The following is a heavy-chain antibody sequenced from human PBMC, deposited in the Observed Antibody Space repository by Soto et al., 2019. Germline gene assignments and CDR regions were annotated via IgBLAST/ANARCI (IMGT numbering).Heavy chain of an antibody. CDR1: GDSMTKYY. CDR2: VHTSGST. J-gene: IGHJ4*02. Sequence: QVQLQESGPGLVKPSETLSLTCNVSGDSMTKYYWSWIRQPAGKGLEWIGRVHTSGSTNYNPPLKSRVTMSIDTSNKHFSLNLKSVTDADTAVYYCARTVGAAYYFDFWGPGALVTVS. D-gene: IGHD1-26*01. CDR3: ARTVGAAYYFDF. V-gene: IGHV4-4*07.